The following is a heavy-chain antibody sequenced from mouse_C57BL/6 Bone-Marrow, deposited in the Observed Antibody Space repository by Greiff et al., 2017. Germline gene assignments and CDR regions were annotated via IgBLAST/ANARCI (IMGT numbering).Heavy chain of an antibody. CDR1: GYTFTSYW. CDR3: ARDTVGAMDY. J-gene: IGHJ4*01. Sequence: VQLQQPGAELVKPGASVKLSCKASGYTFTSYWMHWVKQRPGQGLEWIGMFHPNSGSTNYNEKFKSKATLTVDKSSSTAYMQLSSLTSEDAAVYYCARDTVGAMDYWGQGTSVTVSS. D-gene: IGHD1-1*01. CDR2: FHPNSGST. V-gene: IGHV1-64*01.